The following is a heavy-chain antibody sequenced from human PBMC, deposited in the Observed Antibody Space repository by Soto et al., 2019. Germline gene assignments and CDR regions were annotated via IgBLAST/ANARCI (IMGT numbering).Heavy chain of an antibody. CDR2: INPNSGGT. Sequence: ASVKVSCKASGYTFTGYYMHWVRQAPGQGLEWMGWINPNSGGTNYAQKFQGWVTMTRDTSISTAYMELSRLRSDDTAVYYCARGVRYGGNYYCHDGMDVWQQVPTITVSS. CDR3: ARGVRYGGNYYCHDGMDV. D-gene: IGHD2-15*01. CDR1: GYTFTGYY. V-gene: IGHV1-2*04. J-gene: IGHJ6*01.